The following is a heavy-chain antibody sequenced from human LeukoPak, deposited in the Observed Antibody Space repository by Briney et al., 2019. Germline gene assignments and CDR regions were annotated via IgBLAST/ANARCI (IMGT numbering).Heavy chain of an antibody. D-gene: IGHD1-1*01. CDR3: AKGTNWSFDY. J-gene: IGHJ4*02. CDR2: ILNDGNNR. Sequence: PGGSLRLSCAASGFTFSSYGMHWVRQAPGKGLEWVAFILNDGNNRYYVDSVKGRFTISRDISKNTLYLQMTSLGGEDTAVYYCAKGTNWSFDYWGQGTLVTVSS. CDR1: GFTFSSYG. V-gene: IGHV3-30*02.